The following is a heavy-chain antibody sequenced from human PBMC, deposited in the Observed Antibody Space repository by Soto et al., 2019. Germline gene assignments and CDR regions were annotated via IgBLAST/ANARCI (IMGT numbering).Heavy chain of an antibody. CDR3: AKLLWFGELLDY. Sequence: EAQLLESGGGLVQPGGSLRLSCAASGFTFSSYAMSWVRQAPGKGLEWVSAISGSGGSTYYADSVKGRFTISRDNSKNTLYLQMNSLRAEDTAVYYCAKLLWFGELLDYWGQGTLVTVSS. J-gene: IGHJ4*02. D-gene: IGHD3-10*01. CDR2: ISGSGGST. CDR1: GFTFSSYA. V-gene: IGHV3-23*01.